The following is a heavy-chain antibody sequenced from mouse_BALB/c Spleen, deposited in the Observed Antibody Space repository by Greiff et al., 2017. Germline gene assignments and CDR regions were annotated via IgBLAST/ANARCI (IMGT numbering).Heavy chain of an antibody. CDR1: GYTFTDYN. V-gene: IGHV1S29*02. Sequence: VQLQQSGPELVKPGASVKISCKASGYTFTDYNMHWVKQSHGKSLEWIGYIYPYNGGTGYNQKFKSKATLTVDNSSSTAYMELRSLTPEDSAVYYCATGTETWFAYWGQGTLVTVSA. D-gene: IGHD4-1*01. CDR3: ATGTETWFAY. CDR2: IYPYNGGT. J-gene: IGHJ3*01.